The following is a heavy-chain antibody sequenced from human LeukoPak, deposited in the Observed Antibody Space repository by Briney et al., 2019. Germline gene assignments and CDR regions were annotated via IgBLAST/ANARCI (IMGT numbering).Heavy chain of an antibody. CDR2: IIPIFGTA. J-gene: IGHJ6*04. D-gene: IGHD3-10*01. V-gene: IGHV1-69*06. CDR3: ARLPGITMVRGVTTLDV. Sequence: SVKVSCKASGGTFSSYAISWVRQAPGQGLEWMGGIIPIFGTANSAQKFQGRVTITADKSTSTAYMELSSLRSEDTAVYYCARLPGITMVRGVTTLDVWGKGTTVTVSS. CDR1: GGTFSSYA.